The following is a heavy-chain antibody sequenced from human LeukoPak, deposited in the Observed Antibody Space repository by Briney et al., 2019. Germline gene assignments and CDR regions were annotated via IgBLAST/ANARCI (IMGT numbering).Heavy chain of an antibody. CDR2: ISSSSSYI. CDR3: ARDSTLGGFEMWPVDY. Sequence: GGSLRLSCAASGFTFSNYSMNWVRQAPGKGLEWVSSISSSSSYIYYADSVKGRFTISRDNAKNSLYLQMNSLRAEDTAGYYGARDSTLGGFEMWPVDYWGQGTLVTVSS. V-gene: IGHV3-21*01. CDR1: GFTFSNYS. D-gene: IGHD3-16*01. J-gene: IGHJ4*02.